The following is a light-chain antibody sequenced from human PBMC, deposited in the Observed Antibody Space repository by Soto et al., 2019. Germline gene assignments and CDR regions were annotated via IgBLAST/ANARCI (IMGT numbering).Light chain of an antibody. Sequence: QAVVTQPPSASGTPGQRVAISCSGSSSNIGSNFVYWYQQLPGTAPKLLIYRNDQRPSGVPDRFSGSKSDTSASLAISGLRSDDEADYYCAAWDDSLSGVLFGGGTKLTVL. V-gene: IGLV1-47*01. CDR1: SSNIGSNF. CDR3: AAWDDSLSGVL. CDR2: RND. J-gene: IGLJ3*02.